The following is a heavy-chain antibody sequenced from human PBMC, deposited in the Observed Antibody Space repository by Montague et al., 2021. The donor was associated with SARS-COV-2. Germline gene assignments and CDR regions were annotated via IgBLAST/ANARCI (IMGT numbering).Heavy chain of an antibody. Sequence: SETLSLTCTVSGASISSYYWSWIRQPPGKGLEWIAYLYDSERTSYNPSLKSRITISLDTSRNQFSLKLSSMTAADTAVYYCARARGSSGLWFGEYNWFEPRGQGTLVTVSS. CDR3: ARARGSSGLWFGEYNWFEP. J-gene: IGHJ5*02. D-gene: IGHD3-10*01. CDR1: GASISSYY. CDR2: LYDSERT. V-gene: IGHV4-59*01.